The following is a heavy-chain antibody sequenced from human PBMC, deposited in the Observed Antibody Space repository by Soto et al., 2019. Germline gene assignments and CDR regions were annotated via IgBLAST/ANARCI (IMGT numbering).Heavy chain of an antibody. Sequence: SETLSLTCAFYGLSFSGYYWSWIRQPTGKGLEWIGEINHSGSTNYNPSLKSRVTISVDTSKNQFSLKLSSVTAADTAVYYCARVRGHRRNGENRNKKFAPWGQEPLVTVP. V-gene: IGHV4-34*01. D-gene: IGHD3-10*01. J-gene: IGHJ5*02. CDR3: ARVRGHRRNGENRNKKFAP. CDR2: INHSGST. CDR1: GLSFSGYY.